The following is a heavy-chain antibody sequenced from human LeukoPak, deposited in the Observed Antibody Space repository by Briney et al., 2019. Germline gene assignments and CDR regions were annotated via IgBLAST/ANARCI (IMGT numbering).Heavy chain of an antibody. CDR3: AKDPSYYDSSGSHFDY. D-gene: IGHD3-22*01. Sequence: GGSLRLSCAASGFTFSSHGMSWVRQAPGKGLEWVSTISGSGDYTYYADSVKGRFTISRDNSKNTLYLQMNSLRAEDTAVYYCAKDPSYYDSSGSHFDYWGQGTLVTVSS. J-gene: IGHJ4*02. CDR1: GFTFSSHG. CDR2: ISGSGDYT. V-gene: IGHV3-23*01.